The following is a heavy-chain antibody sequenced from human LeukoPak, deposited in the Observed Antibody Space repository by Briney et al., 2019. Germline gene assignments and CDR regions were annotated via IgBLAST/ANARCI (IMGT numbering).Heavy chain of an antibody. CDR3: ARESWGGIQYYYYYGMDV. Sequence: PSETLSLTCTVSGGSISSYYWSWIRQPAGKGLEWIGRIYTGGSTNYNPSLKSRVTMSVDTSKNQFSLKLSSVTAADTAVYYCARESWGGIQYYYYYGMDVWGQGTTVTVSS. CDR1: GGSISSYY. CDR2: IYTGGST. J-gene: IGHJ6*02. V-gene: IGHV4-4*07. D-gene: IGHD7-27*01.